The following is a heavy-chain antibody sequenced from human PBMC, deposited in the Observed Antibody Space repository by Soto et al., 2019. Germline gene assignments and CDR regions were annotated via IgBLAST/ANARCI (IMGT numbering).Heavy chain of an antibody. CDR3: AREGALKPFSS. V-gene: IGHV3-21*01. Sequence: GGSLRLSCVASGFTSSNYNMNWVRQAPGKGLEWVSHISGTSVYIHYADSVKGRFTISRDNAKNSVYLQMDSLRVEDTAVYYCAREGALKPFSSWGQGALVTVSS. CDR1: GFTSSNYN. J-gene: IGHJ5*02. CDR2: ISGTSVYI.